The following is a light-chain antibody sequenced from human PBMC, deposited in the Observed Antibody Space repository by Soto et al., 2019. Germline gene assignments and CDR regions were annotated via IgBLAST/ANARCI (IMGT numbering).Light chain of an antibody. CDR1: QSISSY. CDR2: AAS. CDR3: LQDFNYPRT. J-gene: IGKJ1*01. Sequence: IQMTHSPSSLSASVGDRVTITCRASQSISSYLNWFQQKPGKAPKIMIYAASTLQSGVPSRFRGSGSGTDFTLTISSLKPEDFATYYCLQDFNYPRTFGQGTKVDIK. V-gene: IGKV1-6*01.